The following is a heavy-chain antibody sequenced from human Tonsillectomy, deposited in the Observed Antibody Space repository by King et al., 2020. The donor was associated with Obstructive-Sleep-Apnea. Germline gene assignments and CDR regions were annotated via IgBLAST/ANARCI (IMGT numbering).Heavy chain of an antibody. Sequence: QLQESGPGLVKPSETLSLTCTVSGGSISSSSYYWGWIRQPPGKGLEWIGSIYYSGSTYYNPSLKSRVTISVDTSKNQFSLKLSSVTAADTAVYYCAGVGVGVSTVTGDYWGQGTLVTVSS. CDR3: AGVGVGVSTVTGDY. CDR1: GGSISSSSYY. D-gene: IGHD4-17*01. CDR2: IYYSGST. V-gene: IGHV4-39*07. J-gene: IGHJ4*02.